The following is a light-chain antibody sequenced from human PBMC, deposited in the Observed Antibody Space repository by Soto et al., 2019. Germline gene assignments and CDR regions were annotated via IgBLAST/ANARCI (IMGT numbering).Light chain of an antibody. CDR2: EVS. CDR3: SSYAGSNNLV. CDR1: SSDVGGYNY. V-gene: IGLV2-8*01. Sequence: QSALTQPPAASVSPGQSVTISCTGTSSDVGGYNYVSWYQQHPGKAPKLMIYEVSKRPSGVPDRFSGSKSGNTASLTVPGLQAEDEADYYCSSYAGSNNLVFGGGTKLTVL. J-gene: IGLJ2*01.